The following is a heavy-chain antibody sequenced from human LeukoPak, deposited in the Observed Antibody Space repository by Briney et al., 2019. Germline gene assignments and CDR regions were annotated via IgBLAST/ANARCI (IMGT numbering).Heavy chain of an antibody. V-gene: IGHV4-34*01. CDR2: INHSGST. CDR3: ARERGDIVVVVAATPGAFDI. CDR1: GGSFSGYY. J-gene: IGHJ3*02. D-gene: IGHD2-15*01. Sequence: SETLSLTCAVYGGSFSGYYWSWIRQPPGKGLEWIGEINHSGSTNYNPSLKSRVTISVDTSKNQFFLKLSSVTAADTAVYYCARERGDIVVVVAATPGAFDIWGQGTMVTVSS.